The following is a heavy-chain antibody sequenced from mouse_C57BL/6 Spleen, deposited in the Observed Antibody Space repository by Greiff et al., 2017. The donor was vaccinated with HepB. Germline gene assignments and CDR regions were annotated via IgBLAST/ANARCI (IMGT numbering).Heavy chain of an antibody. CDR1: GYSITSGYY. CDR3: ARGDYGSSYGY. V-gene: IGHV3-6*01. Sequence: EVKLQESGPGLVKPSQSLSLTCSVTGYSITSGYYWNWIRQFPGNNLEWMGYISYDGSNNYNPSLKNRISITRDTSKNQFFLKLNSVTTEDTATYYCARGDYGSSYGYWGQGTTLTVSS. D-gene: IGHD1-1*01. CDR2: ISYDGSN. J-gene: IGHJ2*01.